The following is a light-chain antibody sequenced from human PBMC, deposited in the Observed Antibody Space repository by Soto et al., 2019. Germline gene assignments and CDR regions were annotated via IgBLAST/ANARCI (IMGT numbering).Light chain of an antibody. CDR3: SSYAGSSNYV. J-gene: IGLJ1*01. CDR2: EVN. Sequence: QLVLTQPPSASGSPGQSVTISCTGTSSDVGSYNYVSWYQQHPGKAPKLIIYEVNKRPSGVPARFSGSKSGNTASLAVSGLQAEDEADYYCSSYAGSSNYVFGSGTKVTVL. V-gene: IGLV2-8*01. CDR1: SSDVGSYNY.